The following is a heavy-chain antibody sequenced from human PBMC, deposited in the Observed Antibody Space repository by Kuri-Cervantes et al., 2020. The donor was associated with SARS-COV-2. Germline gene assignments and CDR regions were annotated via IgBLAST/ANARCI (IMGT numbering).Heavy chain of an antibody. CDR2: VYHSGST. Sequence: SETLSLTCAVSAGSISGTNWWSWVRQPPGKGLQWIGEVYHSGSTNYNPPLKSRVTISLDKSKNQFSLTLTSVTAADTAVYYCARGGFLESNNPYYYGMDVWGQGTTVTVSS. V-gene: IGHV4-4*02. CDR1: AGSISGTNW. CDR3: ARGGFLESNNPYYYGMDV. J-gene: IGHJ6*01. D-gene: IGHD3-3*01.